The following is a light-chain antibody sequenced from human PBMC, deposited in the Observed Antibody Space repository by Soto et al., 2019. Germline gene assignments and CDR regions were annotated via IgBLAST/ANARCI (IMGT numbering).Light chain of an antibody. J-gene: IGKJ1*01. V-gene: IGKV1-5*01. CDR1: QNINNW. CDR2: DAS. CDR3: QHMRT. Sequence: DIQMTQSPSTLSASIGDRVTITCRASQNINNWIAWYQQKPGKAPKFLIYDASTLESGVPSRFSGSEFRTEFSLNISSLQPDDFGSYYFQHMRTFGQGTKLEMK.